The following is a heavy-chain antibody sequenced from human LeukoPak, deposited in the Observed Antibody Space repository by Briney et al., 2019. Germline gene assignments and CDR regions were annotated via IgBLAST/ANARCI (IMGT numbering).Heavy chain of an antibody. CDR2: INPSGGST. Sequence: EASVKVSCKASGYTFTSYYMHWVRQAPGQGLEWMGIINPSGGSTSYAQKFQGRVTMTRDTSTSTVYMELSSLRSEDTAVYYCARDETYYYGSGSYYFRYWGQGTLVTVSS. CDR3: ARDETYYYGSGSYYFRY. V-gene: IGHV1-46*01. CDR1: GYTFTSYY. D-gene: IGHD3-10*01. J-gene: IGHJ4*02.